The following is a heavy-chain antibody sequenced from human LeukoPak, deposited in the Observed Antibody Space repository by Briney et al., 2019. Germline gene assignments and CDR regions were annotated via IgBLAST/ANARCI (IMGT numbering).Heavy chain of an antibody. CDR2: INPSGDST. V-gene: IGHV1-46*01. J-gene: IGHJ5*02. D-gene: IGHD4-23*01. Sequence: ASVKVSCKASGYTFTSYYMHWVRQAPGQGLEWMGIINPSGDSTNYAQKFQGRVTMTRDTSTSTVYMELSRLRSDDTAVYYCARDTVTVGAFDPWGQGTLVTVSS. CDR1: GYTFTSYY. CDR3: ARDTVTVGAFDP.